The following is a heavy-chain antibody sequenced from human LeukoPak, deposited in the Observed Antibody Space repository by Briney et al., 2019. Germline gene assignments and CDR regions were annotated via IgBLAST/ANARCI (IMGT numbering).Heavy chain of an antibody. J-gene: IGHJ4*02. Sequence: SETLSLTCTVSGGSISSYYWSWLRQPPGKGLEWLGYIYYSGSTNYNPSLKSRVPISVDTSKNQFSLKLSSVTAADTAVYYCAGGELLEVDYWGQGTLVTVSS. CDR3: AGGELLEVDY. V-gene: IGHV4-59*01. CDR2: IYYSGST. D-gene: IGHD1-26*01. CDR1: GGSISSYY.